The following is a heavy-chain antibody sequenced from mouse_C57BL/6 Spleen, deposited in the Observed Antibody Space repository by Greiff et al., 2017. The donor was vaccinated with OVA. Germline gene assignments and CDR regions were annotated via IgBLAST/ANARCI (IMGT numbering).Heavy chain of an antibody. V-gene: IGHV1-47*01. CDR1: VYPFTTYP. D-gene: IGHD2-4*01. CDR2: FHPYNDDT. Sequence: QVQLKPSGAELVKPGASVKMSCTASVYPFTTYPIQWLKQNHGKSLAWIGNFHPYNDDTKYNEKFKGKATLTVEKSSSTVYLELSRLTSDDSAVYYCARGMDYGRYFDYWGQGTTLTVSS. CDR3: ARGMDYGRYFDY. J-gene: IGHJ2*01.